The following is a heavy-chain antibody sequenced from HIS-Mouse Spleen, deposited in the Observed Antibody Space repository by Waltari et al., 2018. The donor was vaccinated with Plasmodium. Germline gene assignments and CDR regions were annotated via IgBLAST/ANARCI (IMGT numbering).Heavy chain of an antibody. V-gene: IGHV3-21*01. D-gene: IGHD1-26*01. CDR3: ARVGATDAFDI. Sequence: EVQLVESGGGLVQPGGSLRLPVAASGFPFSSFSMTWVRQAPGKGLEWVSSISSSSSYIYYADSVKGRFTISRDNAKNSLYLQMNSLRAEDTAVYYCARVGATDAFDIWGQGTMVTVSS. J-gene: IGHJ3*02. CDR1: GFPFSSFS. CDR2: ISSSSSYI.